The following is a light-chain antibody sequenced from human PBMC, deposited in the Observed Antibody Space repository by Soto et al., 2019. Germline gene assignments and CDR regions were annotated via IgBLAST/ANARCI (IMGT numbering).Light chain of an antibody. CDR1: SGTIAGNY. CDR2: END. CDR3: QSYDSSSHVV. Sequence: NFMLTQPHSVSESPGKTVTISCNRSSGTIAGNYVQWYQQRPGSAPTTVIFENDQRPSGVPDRFSGSIDRSSNSASLTISGLKTADEADYYCQSYDSSSHVVFGGGTQLTVL. V-gene: IGLV6-57*04. J-gene: IGLJ2*01.